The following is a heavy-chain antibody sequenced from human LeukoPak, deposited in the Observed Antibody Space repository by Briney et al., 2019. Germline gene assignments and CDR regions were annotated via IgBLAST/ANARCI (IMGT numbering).Heavy chain of an antibody. J-gene: IGHJ4*02. Sequence: GESLKISCKGSGYSFTSYWIGWVRQMPGKGPEWMGIIYPGDSDTRYSPSFQGQVTISADKSISTAYLQWSSLKASDTAMYYCARRGYYDSSGYSGNYFDYWGQGTLVTVSS. CDR2: IYPGDSDT. D-gene: IGHD3-22*01. V-gene: IGHV5-51*01. CDR1: GYSFTSYW. CDR3: ARRGYYDSSGYSGNYFDY.